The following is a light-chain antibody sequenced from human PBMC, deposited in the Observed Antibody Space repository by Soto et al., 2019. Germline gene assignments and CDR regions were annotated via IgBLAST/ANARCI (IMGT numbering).Light chain of an antibody. Sequence: EMVMTQSPATLSVSPGERATLSCRASQSVGSNLAWYQQKPGQAPRLLIYGASTRATGIPDRFSGSGSGTEFTLTISSLQSEDFAVYYCQQRSNWPITFGQGTRLEIK. CDR1: QSVGSN. V-gene: IGKV3-15*01. J-gene: IGKJ5*01. CDR3: QQRSNWPIT. CDR2: GAS.